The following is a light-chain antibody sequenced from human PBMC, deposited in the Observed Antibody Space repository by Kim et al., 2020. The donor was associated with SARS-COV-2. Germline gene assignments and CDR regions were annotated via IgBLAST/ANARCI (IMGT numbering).Light chain of an antibody. CDR2: DTS. V-gene: IGLV7-46*01. CDR1: TEAVPSGHY. J-gene: IGLJ3*02. Sequence: PGWTVTLPCGSRTEAVPSGHYPCWFQQKHAKAPRTLISDTSNKHSWTPARFSGSLLGGKPALTLSGAQPEDEAEYYCLLSYSGARVFGGGTQLTVL. CDR3: LLSYSGARV.